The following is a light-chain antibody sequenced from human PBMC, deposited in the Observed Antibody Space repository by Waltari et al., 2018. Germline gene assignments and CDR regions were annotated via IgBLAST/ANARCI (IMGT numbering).Light chain of an antibody. CDR3: QQYDGSVVT. CDR1: QTITGSW. Sequence: EIVLTQSPGALSVSPVVRVTVLCRASQTITGSWLTWYHQKPGQAPRLLIYGASNRAPGIPDRFSGSGSGTDFTLTISRLEPEDSAVYYCQQYDGSVVTFGGGTKVEIK. J-gene: IGKJ4*01. CDR2: GAS. V-gene: IGKV3-20*01.